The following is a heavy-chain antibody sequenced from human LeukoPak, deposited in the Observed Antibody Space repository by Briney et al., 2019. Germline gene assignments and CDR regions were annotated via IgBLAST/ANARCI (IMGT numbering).Heavy chain of an antibody. J-gene: IGHJ4*02. CDR2: IYGVADT. Sequence: GGSLRLSCAVSGFVVSDNYLSWVRQAPGKGLEWVAVIYGVADTFYTDSVKGRFTISRDNSINTVYLQMSSLRLEDTAMYYCVRSGRGPRGLSHYFFDYWGQGTLVTVSS. CDR3: VRSGRGPRGLSHYFFDY. CDR1: GFVVSDNY. V-gene: IGHV3-53*01. D-gene: IGHD3-10*01.